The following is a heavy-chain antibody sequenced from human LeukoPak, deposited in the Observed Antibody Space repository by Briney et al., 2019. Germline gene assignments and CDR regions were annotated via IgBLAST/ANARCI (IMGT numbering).Heavy chain of an antibody. CDR1: GYTFTGYY. D-gene: IGHD3-22*01. CDR3: AREDQAYYYDSSGYYYVY. V-gene: IGHV1-2*02. CDR2: INPNSGGT. J-gene: IGHJ4*02. Sequence: ASVKVSCKASGYTFTGYYMHWVRQAPGQGLEWMGWINPNSGGTNYAQKFQGRVTMTRDTSISTAYMELSRLRSDDTAVYYCAREDQAYYYDSSGYYYVYWGQGTWSPSPQ.